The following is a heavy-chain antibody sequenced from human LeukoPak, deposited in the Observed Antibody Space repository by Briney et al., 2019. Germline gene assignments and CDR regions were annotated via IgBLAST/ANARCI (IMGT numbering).Heavy chain of an antibody. Sequence: GGSLRLSCAASGFTFSSNWMSWVRQAPGKGLEWVANIKQDGSEKYYVDSVKGRFTISRDNAKNSLYLQMNSLRAEDTAVYYCARGGYGPDYWGQGTLVTVSS. CDR1: GFTFSSNW. V-gene: IGHV3-7*01. CDR2: IKQDGSEK. J-gene: IGHJ4*02. D-gene: IGHD1-1*01. CDR3: ARGGYGPDY.